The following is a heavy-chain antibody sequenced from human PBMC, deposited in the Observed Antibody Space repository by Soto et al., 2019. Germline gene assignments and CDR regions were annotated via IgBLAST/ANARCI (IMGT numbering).Heavy chain of an antibody. CDR3: ARSRNWNDADY. CDR1: GYSFTSYW. CDR2: IYPGDSDT. V-gene: IGHV5-51*01. D-gene: IGHD1-1*01. Sequence: GESLKISCKGSGYSFTSYWIGWVRQMLGKGLEWMGIIYPGDSDTRYSPSFQGQVTISADKSIGTAYLQWSSLKASDTAMYYCARSRNWNDADYWGQGTLVTVSS. J-gene: IGHJ4*02.